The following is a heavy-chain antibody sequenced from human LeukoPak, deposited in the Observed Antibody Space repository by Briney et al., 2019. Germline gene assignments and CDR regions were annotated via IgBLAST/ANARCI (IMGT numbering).Heavy chain of an antibody. CDR3: ARRDTSVGAFDI. CDR1: GYTFTTYG. D-gene: IGHD4-23*01. V-gene: IGHV1-18*01. J-gene: IGHJ3*02. Sequence: ASVKVSCTPSGYTFTTYGISWVRQAPGQGLEWMGWISAYNGNTNYAQKLQGRVTMTTDTSTSTAYMELRSLRSDDTAVYYCARRDTSVGAFDIWGQGTMVTVSS. CDR2: ISAYNGNT.